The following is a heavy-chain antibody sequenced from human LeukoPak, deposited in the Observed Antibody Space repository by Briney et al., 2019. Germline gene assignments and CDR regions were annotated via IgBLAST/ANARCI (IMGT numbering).Heavy chain of an antibody. CDR3: ARQDSSAWGRVDY. Sequence: KSSETLSLTCTVSGGSISSSTYYWGWIRQPPGEGLEWIGSLFYSGITYYNPSLRSRVTISVDTSKNQFSLKLSSVTAVDTAVYYCARQDSSAWGRVDYWGQGILVTVSS. CDR1: GGSISSSTYY. V-gene: IGHV4-39*01. CDR2: LFYSGIT. D-gene: IGHD6-25*01. J-gene: IGHJ4*02.